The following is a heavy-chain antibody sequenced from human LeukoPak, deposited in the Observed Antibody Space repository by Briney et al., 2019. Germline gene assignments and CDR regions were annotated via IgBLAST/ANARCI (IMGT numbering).Heavy chain of an antibody. V-gene: IGHV3-9*01. D-gene: IGHD3-22*01. Sequence: GRSLRLSCAASGFTFDDYAMHWVRQAPGKGLEWVSGMSWNSGSIGYGDPVKGRFTISRDNAKNSLYLQMDSLRAEDTALYYCTKPVAYYYDSSGYYSSPEYFQHWGQGTLVTVSS. CDR3: TKPVAYYYDSSGYYSSPEYFQH. J-gene: IGHJ1*01. CDR1: GFTFDDYA. CDR2: MSWNSGSI.